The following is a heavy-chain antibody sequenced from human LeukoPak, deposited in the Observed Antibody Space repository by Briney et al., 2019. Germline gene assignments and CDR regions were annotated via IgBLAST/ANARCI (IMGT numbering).Heavy chain of an antibody. CDR2: INHSGST. CDR1: GGSFSGYY. CDR3: ARSANYYYYMDV. J-gene: IGHJ6*03. V-gene: IGHV4-34*01. Sequence: SETLSLTCAVYGGSFSGYYWSWIRQPPGKGLEWIGEINHSGSTNYNPSLKSRVTISVDTSKNQFSLKLSSLTAADTAVYYCARSANYYYYMDVWGKGTTVTVSS.